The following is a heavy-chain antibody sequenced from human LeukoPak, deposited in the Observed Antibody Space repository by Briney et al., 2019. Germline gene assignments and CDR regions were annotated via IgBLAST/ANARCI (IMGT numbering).Heavy chain of an antibody. CDR1: GYTLTELS. D-gene: IGHD7-27*01. CDR2: INPSGGST. Sequence: ASVKVSCKVSGYTLTELSMHWVRQAPGQGLEWMGIINPSGGSTSYAQNFQGRVTMTRDMSTSTVYMELSSLRSEDTAVYYCARVDNWGDIWGQGTMVTVSS. CDR3: ARVDNWGDI. J-gene: IGHJ3*02. V-gene: IGHV1-46*01.